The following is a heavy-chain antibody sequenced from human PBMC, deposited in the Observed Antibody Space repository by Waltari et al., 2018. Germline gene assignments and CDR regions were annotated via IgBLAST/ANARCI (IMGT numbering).Heavy chain of an antibody. D-gene: IGHD3-9*01. CDR3: AHVLRYFDWLLGAFDY. Sequence: QITLKESGPTLVKPTQTLTLTCTFSGFSLSTSGVGVGWICQPPGKALEWLALIYWNDDKRYSPSLKSRLTITKDTSKNQVVLTMTNMDPVDTATYYCAHVLRYFDWLLGAFDYWGQGTLVTVSS. CDR2: IYWNDDK. V-gene: IGHV2-5*01. CDR1: GFSLSTSGVG. J-gene: IGHJ4*02.